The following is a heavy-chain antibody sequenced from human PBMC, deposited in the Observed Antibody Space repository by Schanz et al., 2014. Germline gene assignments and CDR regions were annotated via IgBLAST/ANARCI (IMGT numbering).Heavy chain of an antibody. CDR3: ARINTRMVRGNYYYNMDV. CDR1: GYSFASYG. V-gene: IGHV5-10-1*03. J-gene: IGHJ6*02. D-gene: IGHD3-10*01. CDR2: IDPSDSNT. Sequence: EVQLEQSGAEVKKPGESLRISCKGSGYSFASYGINWVRQMAGKGLEWMGKIDPSDSNTKYSPSFQGHVTISTDKSISAAYLQWSSLRASDTAIYYCARINTRMVRGNYYYNMDVWGQGTTVTVSS.